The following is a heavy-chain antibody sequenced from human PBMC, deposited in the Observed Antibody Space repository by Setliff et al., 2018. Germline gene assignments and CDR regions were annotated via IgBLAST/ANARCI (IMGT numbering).Heavy chain of an antibody. V-gene: IGHV4-4*08. CDR1: GGSIGHYY. J-gene: IGHJ6*03. CDR2: VYTSGST. Sequence: SETLSLTCIVSGGSIGHYYWNWIRQPPGKGLEWIGYVYTSGSTNYNPSLKSRVTISVDTSKNQLSLRLASVTAADTAVYYCARDPGNGHYMDVWGKGATVTVSS. CDR3: ARDPGNGHYMDV.